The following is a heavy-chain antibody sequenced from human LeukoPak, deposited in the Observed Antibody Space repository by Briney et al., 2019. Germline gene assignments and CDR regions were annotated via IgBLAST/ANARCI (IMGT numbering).Heavy chain of an antibody. V-gene: IGHV3-49*03. CDR3: TRGVINFYYFDY. J-gene: IGHJ4*02. Sequence: GGSLRLSCTVSGFTFGDYAMGWFRQAPGKGLEWVGFIRSKSYGGATEYAASLKGGFTISRDDSKGIAYLQMNSLKTEDTAVYYCTRGVINFYYFDYWGQGTLVTVSS. CDR1: GFTFGDYA. D-gene: IGHD3-16*02. CDR2: IRSKSYGGAT.